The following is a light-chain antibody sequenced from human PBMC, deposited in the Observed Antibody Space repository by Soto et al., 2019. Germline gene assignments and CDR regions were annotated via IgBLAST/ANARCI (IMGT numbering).Light chain of an antibody. J-gene: IGKJ4*01. CDR3: QQYFSTPPLT. CDR1: QSLFHSPRNRSY. V-gene: IGKV4-1*01. Sequence: DIVLTQSPDSLALSLGERATINCKSSQSLFHSPRNRSYLGWFQQKQGQPPRLLIYWASSREPGVPDRLSGSESGTDFTLTISSLQAEDVAVYYCQQYFSTPPLTFGGGTKVDIK. CDR2: WAS.